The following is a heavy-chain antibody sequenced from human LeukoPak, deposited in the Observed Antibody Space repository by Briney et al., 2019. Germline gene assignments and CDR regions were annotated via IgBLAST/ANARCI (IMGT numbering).Heavy chain of an antibody. J-gene: IGHJ4*02. CDR1: GGSLPVRNG. V-gene: IGHV4-4*02. Sequence: SGTLSLTCGVSGGSLPVRNGWGWVGHPPGQGLEWIGEVSLSGLTNYNPSLSSRVIMALDTSKNHLSLHLTSVTAADTAVYYCSRENGAFSPFGYWGQGYLVTVLS. D-gene: IGHD2-8*01. CDR2: VSLSGLT. CDR3: SRENGAFSPFGY.